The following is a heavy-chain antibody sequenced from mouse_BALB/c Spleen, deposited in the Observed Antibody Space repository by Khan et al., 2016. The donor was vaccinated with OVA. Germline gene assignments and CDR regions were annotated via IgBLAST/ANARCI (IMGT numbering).Heavy chain of an antibody. V-gene: IGHV2-2*02. CDR2: IWSGGST. CDR3: ARNYDYDEGLAY. D-gene: IGHD2-4*01. CDR1: GFSLTTYG. Sequence: QVQLKESGPGLVQPSQSLSITCTVSGFSLTTYGVHWVRQSPGKGLEWLGVIWSGGSTDYNAAFKSRLSISKDSSKRQVFFKMNSLQVNDTAIYYCARNYDYDEGLAYWGQGTLVTVSA. J-gene: IGHJ3*01.